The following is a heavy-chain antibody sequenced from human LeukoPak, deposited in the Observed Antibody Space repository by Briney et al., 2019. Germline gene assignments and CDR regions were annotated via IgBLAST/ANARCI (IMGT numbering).Heavy chain of an antibody. Sequence: PGGSLRLSCAASGFTFSGYSMNWVRQAPGKGLEWVSYITSSSAIYYADSVKGRFTISRDNARNSLYLQMNSLRAEDTAVYYCARVRGSYQFDYWGQGTLVTVSS. V-gene: IGHV3-48*01. J-gene: IGHJ4*02. CDR2: ITSSSAI. CDR3: ARVRGSYQFDY. CDR1: GFTFSGYS. D-gene: IGHD1-26*01.